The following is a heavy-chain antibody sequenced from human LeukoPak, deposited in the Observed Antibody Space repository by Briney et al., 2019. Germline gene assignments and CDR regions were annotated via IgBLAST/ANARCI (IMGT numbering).Heavy chain of an antibody. Sequence: GASVKVSCKASGYTFTGYYMHWVRQAPGQGLEWMGRINPNSGGSNYAQKFQGRVTMTRDTSISTAYMELSRLRSDDTAVCYCVTLYSGYDYDYWGQGTLVTVSS. V-gene: IGHV1-2*06. J-gene: IGHJ4*02. D-gene: IGHD5-12*01. CDR3: VTLYSGYDYDY. CDR1: GYTFTGYY. CDR2: INPNSGGS.